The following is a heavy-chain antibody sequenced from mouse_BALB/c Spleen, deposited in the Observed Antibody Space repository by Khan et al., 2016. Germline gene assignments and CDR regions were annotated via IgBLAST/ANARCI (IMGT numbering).Heavy chain of an antibody. D-gene: IGHD1-1*01. V-gene: IGHV3-1*02. J-gene: IGHJ2*01. CDR1: GYSISSGYS. Sequence: EVQLQESGPDLVKPSQSLSLTCTVTGYSISSGYSWHWIRQFPGNKLEWMAYINYSGSTNYNPSLKSRISITRDTSKNQFFLQLISVTTEDTATNYSTRGDYYGSGYWGLGTTLTVSS. CDR3: TRGDYYGSGY. CDR2: INYSGST.